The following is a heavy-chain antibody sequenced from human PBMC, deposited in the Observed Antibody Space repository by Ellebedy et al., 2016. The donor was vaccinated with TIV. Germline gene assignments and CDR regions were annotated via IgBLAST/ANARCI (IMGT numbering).Heavy chain of an antibody. CDR1: GGTFSSYA. CDR2: IIPIFGTA. CDR3: ARRITIFGVADYYYYDMDV. Sequence: SVKVSCXASGGTFSSYAISWVRQAPGQGLEWMGGIIPIFGTANYAQKFQGRVTITADKSTSTAYMELSSLRSEDTAVYYCARRITIFGVADYYYYDMDVWGQGTTVTVSS. J-gene: IGHJ6*02. V-gene: IGHV1-69*06. D-gene: IGHD3-3*01.